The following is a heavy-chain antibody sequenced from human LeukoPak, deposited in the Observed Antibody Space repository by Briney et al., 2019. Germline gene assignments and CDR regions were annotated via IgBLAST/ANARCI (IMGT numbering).Heavy chain of an antibody. CDR1: RYTFTGYY. Sequence: GASVKVSCKASRYTFTGYYMHWVRQAPGQGLEWMGWINPNSGGTNYAQKFQGRVTMTRDTSISTAYMELSRLRSDDTAVYYCARDTARITIFGVAKYMDVWGKGPTVTVSS. CDR2: INPNSGGT. D-gene: IGHD3-3*01. V-gene: IGHV1-2*02. CDR3: ARDTARITIFGVAKYMDV. J-gene: IGHJ6*03.